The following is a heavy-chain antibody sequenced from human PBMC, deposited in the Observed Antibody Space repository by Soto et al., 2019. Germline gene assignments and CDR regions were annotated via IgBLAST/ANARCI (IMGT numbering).Heavy chain of an antibody. CDR1: GYTFTSYA. CDR2: INAGNGNT. J-gene: IGHJ6*02. CDR3: ARAAAGPWGDYYYYYGMDV. V-gene: IGHV1-3*01. Sequence: ASVQVSCMASGYTFTSYAIHWVRQDPGQRLEWMGWINAGNGNTKYSQKFQGRVTITRDTSASTAYMELSSLRSEDTAVYYCARAAAGPWGDYYYYYGMDVWGQGTTVTVSS. D-gene: IGHD6-13*01.